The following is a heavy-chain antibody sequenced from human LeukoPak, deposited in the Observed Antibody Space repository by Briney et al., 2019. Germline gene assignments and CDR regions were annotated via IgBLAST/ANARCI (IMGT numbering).Heavy chain of an antibody. CDR3: ARGPLVIVPAAINYYYGMDV. Sequence: ASVKVSCKASGYAFTSYDINWVRQATGQGLEWMGWMNPNSGNTGYAQKFHGRVTMTRNTSISTAYMELSSLRSEDTAVYYCARGPLVIVPAAINYYYGMDVWGQGTTVTVSS. D-gene: IGHD2-2*01. CDR2: MNPNSGNT. CDR1: GYAFTSYD. J-gene: IGHJ6*02. V-gene: IGHV1-8*01.